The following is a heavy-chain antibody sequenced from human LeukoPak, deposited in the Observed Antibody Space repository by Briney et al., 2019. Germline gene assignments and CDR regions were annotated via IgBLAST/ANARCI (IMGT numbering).Heavy chain of an antibody. D-gene: IGHD3-10*01. CDR1: GFTCSNYA. V-gene: IGHV3-30*02. Sequence: PGGSLRLSWAAAGFTCSNYARSWVRQAPGKGLEWGAFIRDDGNDKFYADSVKGRFTISRDTSKNTLYLQMNSLRTEDTAVYYCAKDLMRDRWFGESWGQGTLVTVSS. J-gene: IGHJ5*02. CDR3: AKDLMRDRWFGES. CDR2: IRDDGNDK.